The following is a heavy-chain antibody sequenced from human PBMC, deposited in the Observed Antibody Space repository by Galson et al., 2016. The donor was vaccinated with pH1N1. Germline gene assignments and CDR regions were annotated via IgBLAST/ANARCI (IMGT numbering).Heavy chain of an antibody. Sequence: SCKAAGYSVTRYYMHWVRQAPGQGLEWRGIIDPSDGTTTYSQKFQGRIILTRDTSTNSVHMELTTLRPADSATYFCARRYYFDYWGQGTLVTVSS. CDR2: IDPSDGTT. V-gene: IGHV1-46*01. CDR3: ARRYYFDY. CDR1: GYSVTRYY. J-gene: IGHJ4*02.